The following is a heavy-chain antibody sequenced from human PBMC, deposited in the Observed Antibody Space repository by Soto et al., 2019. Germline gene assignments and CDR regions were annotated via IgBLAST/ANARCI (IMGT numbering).Heavy chain of an antibody. CDR1: GGSFSGYY. V-gene: IGHV4-34*01. CDR2: INHSGNT. D-gene: IGHD2-2*02. J-gene: IGHJ5*02. Sequence: SETLSLTCAVYGGSFSGYYLSWILQRPGKGLEWIGEINHSGNTNYHPSLKSRVTISVDTSKNQFSLKLSSVTAADTAVYYCARGLPTAILNWFDPWGQGTLVTVSS. CDR3: ARGLPTAILNWFDP.